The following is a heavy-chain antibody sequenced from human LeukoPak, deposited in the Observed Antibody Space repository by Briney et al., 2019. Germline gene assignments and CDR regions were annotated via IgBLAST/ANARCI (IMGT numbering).Heavy chain of an antibody. D-gene: IGHD6-13*01. Sequence: SQTLSLTCAVSGGSIGSGGYSWSWIRQPPGKGLEWIGYIYHSGSTYYNPSLKSRVTISVDRSKNQFSLKLSSVTAADTAVYYCAGTRYSSSPNTYFDYWGQGTLVTVSS. CDR1: GGSIGSGGYS. J-gene: IGHJ4*02. CDR2: IYHSGST. CDR3: AGTRYSSSPNTYFDY. V-gene: IGHV4-30-2*01.